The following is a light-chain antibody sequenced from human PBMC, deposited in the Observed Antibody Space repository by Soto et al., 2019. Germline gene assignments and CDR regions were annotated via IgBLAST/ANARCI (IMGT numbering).Light chain of an antibody. CDR1: QSVSSY. V-gene: IGKV3-11*01. Sequence: EIVLTQCPATLSLSPEERATLSCRASQSVSSYLAWYQQKPGQAPRLLIYDASNRATGIPARFSGSGSGTDFTLTISSLEPEDFAVYYCQQRSNWPRTFGQGTKVDIK. CDR2: DAS. CDR3: QQRSNWPRT. J-gene: IGKJ1*01.